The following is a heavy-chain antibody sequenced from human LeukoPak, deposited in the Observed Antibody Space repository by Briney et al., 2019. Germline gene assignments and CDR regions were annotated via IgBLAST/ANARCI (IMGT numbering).Heavy chain of an antibody. CDR2: IGGSGSST. D-gene: IGHD1-26*01. CDR3: AKGQGTVAPTSRYLDN. CDR1: GFTFNTYA. J-gene: IGHJ4*02. Sequence: GGSLRLSCTASGFTFNTYAMNWVRQAPWKGLEWVSVIGGSGSSTGYADSVKGRFTISRDNSKNTLYLQMNSLRAEDTAVYYCAKGQGTVAPTSRYLDNWGQGTLVTVSS. V-gene: IGHV3-23*01.